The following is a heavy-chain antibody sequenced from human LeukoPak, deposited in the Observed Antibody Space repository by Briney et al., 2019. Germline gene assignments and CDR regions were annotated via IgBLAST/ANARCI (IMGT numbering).Heavy chain of an antibody. Sequence: ASVKVSSKPSGYTFTSYSTRSVRQAPGQRLERMGWISIYNGKINYAQKFQGRVTMTTDTSTSTAYMELRSLRSDDTAVYYCARWDYYDSRTFDIWGQGTMVTVS. CDR1: GYTFTSYS. J-gene: IGHJ3*02. CDR2: ISIYNGKI. D-gene: IGHD3-22*01. V-gene: IGHV1-18*01. CDR3: ARWDYYDSRTFDI.